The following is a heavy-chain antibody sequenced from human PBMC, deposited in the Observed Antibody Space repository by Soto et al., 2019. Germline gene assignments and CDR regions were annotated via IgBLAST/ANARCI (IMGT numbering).Heavy chain of an antibody. D-gene: IGHD2-15*01. V-gene: IGHV3-23*01. Sequence: GGSLRLSCADSGFTFSSYAMSWVRQAPGKGLEWVSAISGSGGSRYYADSVKGRFTISRDNAKNTLYLQMNSLRDEDTAVYHWSRDPGYCSGCACEYYFDYWGQGTLVTVSS. J-gene: IGHJ4*02. CDR1: GFTFSSYA. CDR2: ISGSGGSR. CDR3: SRDPGYCSGCACEYYFDY.